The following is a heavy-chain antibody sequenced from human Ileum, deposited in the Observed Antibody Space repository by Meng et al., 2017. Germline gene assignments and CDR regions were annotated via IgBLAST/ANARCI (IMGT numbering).Heavy chain of an antibody. CDR1: GYTFTGYY. D-gene: IGHD3-10*01. CDR3: ARRGSGVRFPGRPNWFDP. CDR2: INPNSGGT. J-gene: IGHJ5*02. Sequence: ASVKVSCKASGYTFTGYYMHWVRQAPGQGLEWMGWINPNSGGTNYAQKFQGRVTMTRDTSISTAYMELSSLRSEDTAVYYCARRGSGVRFPGRPNWFDPWGQGTLVTVSS. V-gene: IGHV1-2*02.